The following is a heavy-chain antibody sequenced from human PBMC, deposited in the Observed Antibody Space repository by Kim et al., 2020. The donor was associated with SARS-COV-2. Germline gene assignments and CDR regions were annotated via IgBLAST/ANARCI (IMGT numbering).Heavy chain of an antibody. CDR2: INYSGNT. J-gene: IGHJ4*02. V-gene: IGHV4-39*01. CDR3: ARLVSENSAVEY. CDR1: GDSISSSSNY. Sequence: SETLSLTCTVSGDSISSSSNYWGWIRQPPGKGLEWIGSINYSGNTYYNPSLKSRVTISVDTSKNQFSLKMRSVTAADTVVYYCARLVSENSAVEYWGQGTLVTVSS.